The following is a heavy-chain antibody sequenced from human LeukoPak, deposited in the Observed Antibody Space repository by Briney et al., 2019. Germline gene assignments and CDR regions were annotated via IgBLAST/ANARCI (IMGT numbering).Heavy chain of an antibody. CDR2: MNVANGNT. D-gene: IGHD3-22*01. J-gene: IGHJ4*02. CDR1: GYTFKNYP. CDR3: ARVAIAMIVVTYFDY. V-gene: IGHV1-3*01. Sequence: ASVKVSCKASGYTFKNYPMHWVRQAPGQRLKWMGWMNVANGNTKYSEKFQNRVTISRDTPASTAYLELSSPTSEDTAIYYCARVAIAMIVVTYFDYWGQGTLVTVSS.